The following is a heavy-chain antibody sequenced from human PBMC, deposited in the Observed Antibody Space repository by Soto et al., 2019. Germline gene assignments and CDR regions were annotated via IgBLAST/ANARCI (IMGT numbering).Heavy chain of an antibody. CDR2: INSDGSST. V-gene: IGHV3-74*01. J-gene: IGHJ4*02. CDR3: ARGGGIAARGFDY. D-gene: IGHD6-6*01. Sequence: EVQLVESGGGLVQPGGSLRLSCAASGFTFSSYWMHWVRQAPVKGLVWVSRINSDGSSTTYADSVKGRFTISRDNAKNTLSLQMNSLRAEDTAVYYCARGGGIAARGFDYWGQGTLVTVSS. CDR1: GFTFSSYW.